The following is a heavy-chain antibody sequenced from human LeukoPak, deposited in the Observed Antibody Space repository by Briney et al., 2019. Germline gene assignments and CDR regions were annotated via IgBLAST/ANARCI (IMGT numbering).Heavy chain of an antibody. Sequence: ASVKVSCKASGYTFTGYYMHWVRQAPGQGLEWMGWINPNSGGTNYAQKFQGRVTMTRGTSISTAYMELSRLRSDDTAVYYCARDQGGYYSSSWVFDYWGQGTLVTVSS. CDR1: GYTFTGYY. CDR3: ARDQGGYYSSSWVFDY. D-gene: IGHD6-13*01. J-gene: IGHJ4*02. V-gene: IGHV1-2*02. CDR2: INPNSGGT.